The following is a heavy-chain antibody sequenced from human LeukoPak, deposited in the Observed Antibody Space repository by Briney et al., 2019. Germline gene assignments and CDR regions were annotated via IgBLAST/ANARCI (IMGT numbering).Heavy chain of an antibody. CDR3: AAEXYSGSCCWFDP. CDR1: GFTFSTSA. CDR2: IVVGRNEA. J-gene: IGHJ5*02. D-gene: IGHD6-13*01. Sequence: GASVKVSCKASGFTFSTSAVQWVRQARGQRLEWIGWIVVGRNEASYAQEFHGRVTITRDMSTSTAYLELSGLRSEDAAVYYCAAEXYSGSCCWFDPWGQGTLVTVSS. V-gene: IGHV1-58*01.